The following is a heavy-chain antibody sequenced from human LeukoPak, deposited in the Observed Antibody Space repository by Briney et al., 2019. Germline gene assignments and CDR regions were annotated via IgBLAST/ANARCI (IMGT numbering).Heavy chain of an antibody. CDR1: GGSISSYY. CDR3: AARERLDWILY. CDR2: IYYSGSS. V-gene: IGHV4-59*01. J-gene: IGHJ4*02. Sequence: PSETLSLTCTVSGGSISSYYWSWIRQPLGKGLEWIGYIYYSGSSNHNPSLKSRVTMSVDTSKNQLSRNLTSVTAADTAVYYCAARERLDWILYWGQGTLVTVSS. D-gene: IGHD3-9*01.